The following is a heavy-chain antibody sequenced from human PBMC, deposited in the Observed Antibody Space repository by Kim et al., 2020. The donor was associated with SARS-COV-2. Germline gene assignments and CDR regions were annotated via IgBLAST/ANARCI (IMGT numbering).Heavy chain of an antibody. Sequence: SVKVSCKASGGTFSSYAISWVRQAPGQGLEWMGGIIPIFGTANYAQKFQGRVTITADESTSTAYMELSSLRSEDTAVYYCARTIVVVPAARYGIFDYWGQGTLVTVSS. CDR3: ARTIVVVPAARYGIFDY. CDR2: IIPIFGTA. CDR1: GGTFSSYA. V-gene: IGHV1-69*13. D-gene: IGHD2-2*01. J-gene: IGHJ4*02.